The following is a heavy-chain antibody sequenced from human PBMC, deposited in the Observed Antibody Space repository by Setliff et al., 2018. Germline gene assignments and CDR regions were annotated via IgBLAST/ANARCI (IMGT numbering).Heavy chain of an antibody. V-gene: IGHV4-38-2*02. J-gene: IGHJ6*02. CDR1: GVSINSGHY. D-gene: IGHD5-18*01. CDR3: VRDRTAYSYGLDV. Sequence: SETLSLTCGVSGVSINSGHYWGWIRQPPGKGLEWIVTMSHRGRTYYNPSLESRVTMSLDTSKNQFSLRLKSVTAADTAVYYCVRDRTAYSYGLDVWGQGTTVTVSS. CDR2: MSHRGRT.